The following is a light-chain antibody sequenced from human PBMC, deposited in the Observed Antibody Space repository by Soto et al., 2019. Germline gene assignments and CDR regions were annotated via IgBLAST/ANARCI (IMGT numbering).Light chain of an antibody. Sequence: DIVMTQSPASLAVSLGERATINCKSSQSLLFSSNKKNYLAWYQQRPGQPPKLLIYCASSRESGVPDRFTGSGSGTDFTLSISSLQAEDVAVYYCQHFYSSPLTFGGGTKVEIK. CDR2: CAS. CDR1: QSLLFSSNKKNY. J-gene: IGKJ4*01. CDR3: QHFYSSPLT. V-gene: IGKV4-1*01.